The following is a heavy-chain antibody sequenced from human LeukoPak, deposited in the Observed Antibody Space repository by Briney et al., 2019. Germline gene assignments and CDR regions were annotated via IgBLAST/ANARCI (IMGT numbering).Heavy chain of an antibody. J-gene: IGHJ4*02. CDR2: ISSSGSTI. V-gene: IGHV3-48*03. D-gene: IGHD6-19*01. Sequence: SGGSLRLSCAAPGFTFSSYEMNWVRKAPGQGLEWVSYISSSGSTIYYADSVKGRFTISRDNAKNSLYLQMNSLRAEDTAVYYCASPGSIAVAGTAFDYWGQGTLVTVSS. CDR3: ASPGSIAVAGTAFDY. CDR1: GFTFSSYE.